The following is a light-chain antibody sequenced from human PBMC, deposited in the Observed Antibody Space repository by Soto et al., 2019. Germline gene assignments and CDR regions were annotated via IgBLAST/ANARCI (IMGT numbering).Light chain of an antibody. Sequence: EIVLTQSPGTLSLSPGERATLSCRSSQTVSSSYLAWYQQTPGQAPRLLIYDASSRATGIPDRFSGGGSGTDFTLTISRLEPEDFAVYYCQQYGSSPPWTFGQGTKVDIK. CDR2: DAS. J-gene: IGKJ1*01. V-gene: IGKV3-20*01. CDR3: QQYGSSPPWT. CDR1: QTVSSSY.